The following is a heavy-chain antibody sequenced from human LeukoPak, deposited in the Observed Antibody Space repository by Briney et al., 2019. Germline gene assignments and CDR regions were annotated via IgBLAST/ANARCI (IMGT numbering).Heavy chain of an antibody. D-gene: IGHD2-21*01. CDR1: GFTCSYA. V-gene: IGHV3-23*01. Sequence: GGSLRLSCAASGFTCSYAMSWVRQAPGKGLEWVSAISGSGGSTYYADSVKGRFTISRDNSKNTLHLQMNSLRAEDTAVYYCAKFLPTHIVVANYYFDYWGQGTLVTVSP. CDR3: AKFLPTHIVVANYYFDY. CDR2: ISGSGGST. J-gene: IGHJ4*02.